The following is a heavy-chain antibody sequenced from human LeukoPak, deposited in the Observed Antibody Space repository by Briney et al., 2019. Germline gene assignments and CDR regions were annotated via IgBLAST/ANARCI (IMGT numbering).Heavy chain of an antibody. D-gene: IGHD3-22*01. CDR2: IYHSGST. CDR1: GGSISSSNW. Sequence: NSSGTLSLTCAVSGGSISSSNWWSWVRQPPGKGLEWIGDIYHSGSTNYNPSLKSRVTISVDKSKNQFSLKLSSVTAADTAVYYCASLLFEDSSGGAGYWGQGTLVTVSS. J-gene: IGHJ4*02. V-gene: IGHV4-4*02. CDR3: ASLLFEDSSGGAGY.